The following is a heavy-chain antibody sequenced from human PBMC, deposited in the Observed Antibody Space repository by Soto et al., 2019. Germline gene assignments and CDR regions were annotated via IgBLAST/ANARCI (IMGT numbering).Heavy chain of an antibody. J-gene: IGHJ3*02. V-gene: IGHV1-69*13. CDR2: IIPIFGTA. CDR1: GGTFISYA. CDR3: ARDLESDAFDI. Sequence: SVKVSCKASGGTFISYAISLVRQAPGQGLEWMGGIIPIFGTANYAQKFQGRVTITADESTSTAYMELSSLRSEDTAVYYCARDLESDAFDIWGQGTMVTVSS.